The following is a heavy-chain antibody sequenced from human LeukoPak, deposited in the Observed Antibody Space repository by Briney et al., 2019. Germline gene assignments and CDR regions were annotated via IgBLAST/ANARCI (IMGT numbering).Heavy chain of an antibody. D-gene: IGHD1-1*01. CDR1: GFTFSSYG. V-gene: IGHV3-30*02. J-gene: IGHJ4*02. CDR3: AKRGYIESYQSRYFDY. Sequence: RSLRLSCAASGFTFSSYGMHWVRQAPGKGLEWVAFIRYDGSNKYYADSVKGRFTISRDNSKNTLYLQMNSLRAEDTAVYYCAKRGYIESYQSRYFDYWGPGTLVTVSS. CDR2: IRYDGSNK.